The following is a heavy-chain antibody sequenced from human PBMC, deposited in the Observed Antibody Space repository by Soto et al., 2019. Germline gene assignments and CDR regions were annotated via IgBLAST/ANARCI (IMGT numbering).Heavy chain of an antibody. CDR2: IYYTGNT. CDR3: ARHSHEDHGDPNWFDP. CDR1: GGSISSNIYY. J-gene: IGHJ5*02. Sequence: QVQLQESGPGLVKPSETLSLTCTVSGGSISSNIYYWGWIRQPPGKGLEWIGSIYYTGNTFYNPSLKSRVTLSVDTSENQFSLELSSVTAADTAVYYCARHSHEDHGDPNWFDPWGQGTLVTVSS. D-gene: IGHD4-17*01. V-gene: IGHV4-39*01.